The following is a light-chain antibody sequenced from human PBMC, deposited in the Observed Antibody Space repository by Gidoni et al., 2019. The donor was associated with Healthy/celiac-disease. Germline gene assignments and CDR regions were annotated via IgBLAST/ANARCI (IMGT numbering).Light chain of an antibody. V-gene: IGKV1-5*03. J-gene: IGKJ4*02. Sequence: IQLPPSPSTLSASVGDRVTITCRASQSISSWLAWYQQKPGKAPKLLIYKASSLESGVPSRFSGSGSGTEFTLTISSLQPDDFATYYCQQYNSYSLTFGGGTKVEIK. CDR1: QSISSW. CDR3: QQYNSYSLT. CDR2: KAS.